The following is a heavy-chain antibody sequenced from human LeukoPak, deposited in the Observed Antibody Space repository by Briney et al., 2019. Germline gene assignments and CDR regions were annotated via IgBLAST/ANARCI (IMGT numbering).Heavy chain of an antibody. CDR3: AAGRSGYDQFDY. J-gene: IGHJ4*02. CDR2: ISGSGGNT. V-gene: IGHV3-23*01. Sequence: GGSLRLSCAASGFSFTNYAMNWVRQAPGKGLEWVSAISGSGGNTYYADSVKGRFTISRDNSKNTLHLQMNSLRAEDTAVYYCAAGRSGYDQFDYWGQGTLVTVSS. CDR1: GFSFTNYA. D-gene: IGHD5-12*01.